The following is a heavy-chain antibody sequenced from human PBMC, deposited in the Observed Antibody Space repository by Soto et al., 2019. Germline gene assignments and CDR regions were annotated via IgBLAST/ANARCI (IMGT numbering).Heavy chain of an antibody. CDR2: IFASGST. V-gene: IGHV4-4*07. J-gene: IGHJ4*02. CDR1: GGSISDYY. CDR3: ARDYSSNWYSDY. Sequence: SETLSLICTVSGGSISDYYWSWIRQPAGKGLEWIGRIFASGSTNYNPSLKSRVTMSVDRSKNQFSLRLSSVTAADTAIYYCARDYSSNWYSDYWGQGTLVTVSS. D-gene: IGHD6-13*01.